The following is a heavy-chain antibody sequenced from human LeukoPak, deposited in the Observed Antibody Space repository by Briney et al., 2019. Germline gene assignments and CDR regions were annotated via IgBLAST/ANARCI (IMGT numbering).Heavy chain of an antibody. CDR3: VYSSGWTNFYYYGMDV. J-gene: IGHJ6*02. D-gene: IGHD6-19*01. CDR1: GAPISNDF. CDR2: IHYSGFT. Sequence: PSETLSLTCTVSGAPISNDFWSWIRQPPGKRPEWIGCIHYSGFTNYNPSLESRVTISRDTSKNQFSLKLRSVTAADTAVYYCVYSSGWTNFYYYGMDVWGQGTTVSVSS. V-gene: IGHV4-59*01.